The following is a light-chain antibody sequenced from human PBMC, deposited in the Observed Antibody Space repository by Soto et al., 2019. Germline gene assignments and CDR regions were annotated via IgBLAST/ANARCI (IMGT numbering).Light chain of an antibody. CDR1: QSVSSN. CDR3: QQLFTYPPT. CDR2: GAS. Sequence: EIVMAHSRATLSFSPVEISALSFMASQSVSSNLAWYQQKPGQAPRLLIYGASTRATGIPARFSGSGSGTEFTLTVSSLQPEDLATYYCQQLFTYPPTFGPGTKVHIK. J-gene: IGKJ3*01. V-gene: IGKV3-15*01.